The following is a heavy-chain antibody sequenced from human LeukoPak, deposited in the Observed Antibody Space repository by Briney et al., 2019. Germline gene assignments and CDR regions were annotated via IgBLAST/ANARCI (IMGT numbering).Heavy chain of an antibody. V-gene: IGHV3-30*02. D-gene: IGHD2-15*01. J-gene: IGHJ4*02. CDR3: ARAGGYCSGGSCPNGYYFDY. CDR2: IRYDGSNK. Sequence: PGGSLRLSCAASGFTFSSYGMHWVRQAPGKGLEWVAFIRYDGSNKYYADSVKGRFTISRDNSKNTLYLQMNSLRAEDTAVYYCARAGGYCSGGSCPNGYYFDYWGQGTLVTVSS. CDR1: GFTFSSYG.